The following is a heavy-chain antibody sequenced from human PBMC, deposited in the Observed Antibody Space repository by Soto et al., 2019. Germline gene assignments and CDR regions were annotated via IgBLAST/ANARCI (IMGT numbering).Heavy chain of an antibody. V-gene: IGHV3-15*01. CDR3: TTYPSDSTAYYYRDY. J-gene: IGHJ4*02. D-gene: IGHD3-22*01. CDR2: VKSKTDGETT. Sequence: GSLKLSCAASGFTFRNALRSWVRHGPGKGLEWVGRVKSKTDGETTDYAAPVKGRFTISRDDAKNTLYLQMNSLKTEDTAVYYCTTYPSDSTAYYYRDYWRQRAMVTISS. CDR1: GFTFRNAL.